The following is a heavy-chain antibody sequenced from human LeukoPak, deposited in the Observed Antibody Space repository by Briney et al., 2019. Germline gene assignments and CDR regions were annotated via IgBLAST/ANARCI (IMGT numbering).Heavy chain of an antibody. CDR1: GFTVSSNY. CDR3: ARGTVTMVDY. J-gene: IGHJ4*02. V-gene: IGHV3-66*01. CDR2: IYSGGST. D-gene: IGHD3-10*01. Sequence: GGSLRLSCAASGFTVSSNYMSWVRQAPGRGLEWGSVIYSGGSTYYADSGKGRFTISRDNSQNTLFLQMCSLSAGDTAVYYCARGTVTMVDYWGEGTLVTVSS.